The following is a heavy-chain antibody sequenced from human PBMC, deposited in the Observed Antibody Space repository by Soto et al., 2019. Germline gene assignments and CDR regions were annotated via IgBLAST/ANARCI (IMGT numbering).Heavy chain of an antibody. CDR1: GFTFSDYY. V-gene: IGHV3-11*05. J-gene: IGHJ5*02. D-gene: IGHD6-19*01. Sequence: GGSLRLSCAASGFTFSDYYMSCIRQSPGKGLEWVSYISSSSSYTNYADSVKGRFTISRDNAKNSLYLQMNSLRAEDTAVYYCARDRYSSGWYGGHWFDPWGQGTLVTVSS. CDR2: ISSSSSYT. CDR3: ARDRYSSGWYGGHWFDP.